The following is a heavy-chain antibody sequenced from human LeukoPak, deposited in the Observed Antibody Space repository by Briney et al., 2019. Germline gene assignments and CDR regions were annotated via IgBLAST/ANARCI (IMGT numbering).Heavy chain of an antibody. D-gene: IGHD3-3*01. CDR3: ARVKGSGYRNSIDY. J-gene: IGHJ4*02. CDR1: AFTFDDYV. CDR2: INWNGGRT. V-gene: IGHV3-20*04. Sequence: GGSLRLSCAASAFTFDDYVMNWVRQAPGKGLECVSGINWNGGRTYYRDSVKGRFTISRDNAKNSLYLQMNSLRAEDTALYYCARVKGSGYRNSIDYWGQGTLVTVSS.